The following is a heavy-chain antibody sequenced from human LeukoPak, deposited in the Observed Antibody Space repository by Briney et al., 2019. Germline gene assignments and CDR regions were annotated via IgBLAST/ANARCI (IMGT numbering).Heavy chain of an antibody. J-gene: IGHJ1*01. CDR3: ARDSAAAGTSYFQH. V-gene: IGHV4-59*01. CDR2: IYYSGST. CDR1: GGSISSYY. Sequence: KTSETLSLTCTVSGGSISSYYWSWIRQPPGKGLEWIGYIYYSGSTNYNPSLKSRVTISVDTSKNQFSLKLSSVTAADTAVYYCARDSAAAGTSYFQHWGQGTLVTVSP. D-gene: IGHD6-13*01.